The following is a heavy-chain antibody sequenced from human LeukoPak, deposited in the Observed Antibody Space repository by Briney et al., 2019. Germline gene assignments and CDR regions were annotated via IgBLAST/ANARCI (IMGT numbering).Heavy chain of an antibody. V-gene: IGHV4-30-2*01. J-gene: IGHJ4*02. Sequence: SQSLSLTCAVSGGSISSGGYSWRWIRQPPGKGLEWIGYIYHSGSTYYNPSLKSRVSISVDTSKSQFSLTLSSATAADTAVYYCARGGDGYNPLDYWGQGTLVTVSS. CDR1: GGSISSGGYS. CDR3: ARGGDGYNPLDY. CDR2: IYHSGST. D-gene: IGHD5-24*01.